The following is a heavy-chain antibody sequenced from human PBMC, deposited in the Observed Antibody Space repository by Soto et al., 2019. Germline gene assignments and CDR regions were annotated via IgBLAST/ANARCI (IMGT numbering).Heavy chain of an antibody. CDR2: ISYDGSNK. D-gene: IGHD3-10*01. V-gene: IGHV3-30*18. J-gene: IGHJ4*02. CDR3: AKDPSAFTMIRGVIGPLKAPHY. Sequence: QVQLVESGGGVVQPGRSLRLSCAASGFTFSTFVMHWVRQAPGKGLEWVAVISYDGSNKYYADSVKGRFTISRDNSRDTLYLQMNNLRAEDTAVYYCAKDPSAFTMIRGVIGPLKAPHYWGQGTLVTVSS. CDR1: GFTFSTFV.